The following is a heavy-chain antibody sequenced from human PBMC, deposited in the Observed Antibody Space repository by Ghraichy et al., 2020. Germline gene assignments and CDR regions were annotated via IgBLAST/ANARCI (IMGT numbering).Heavy chain of an antibody. V-gene: IGHV3-48*03. D-gene: IGHD3-16*02. J-gene: IGHJ4*02. CDR3: ARDLPNYDYVWGSYRYTRAFDY. CDR2: ISSSGSTI. Sequence: GSLRLSCAASGFTFSSYEMNWVRQAPGKGLEWVSYISSSGSTIYYADSVKGRFTISRDNAKNSLYLQMNSLRAEDTAVYYCARDLPNYDYVWGSYRYTRAFDYWGQGTLVTVSS. CDR1: GFTFSSYE.